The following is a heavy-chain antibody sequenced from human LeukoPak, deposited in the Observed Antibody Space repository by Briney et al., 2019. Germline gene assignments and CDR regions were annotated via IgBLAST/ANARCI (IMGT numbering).Heavy chain of an antibody. D-gene: IGHD6-13*01. CDR3: ARETQETFTSSWGLYDSHYYMDA. J-gene: IGHJ6*03. V-gene: IGHV4-4*07. CDR2: NSISGVA. CDR1: SGSYS. Sequence: SETLSLTCTVSSGSYSWSWIRQPAGKGLEWIGQNSISGVATYNPSLKSRATISLDTSENHFSLKLKSVTAADTAVYYCARETQETFTSSWGLYDSHYYMDAWGKGTTVTVTS.